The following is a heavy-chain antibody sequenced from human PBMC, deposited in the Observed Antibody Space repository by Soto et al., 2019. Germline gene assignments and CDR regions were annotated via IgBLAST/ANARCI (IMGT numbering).Heavy chain of an antibody. CDR3: VRDGYNVNRLDY. J-gene: IGHJ4*02. CDR2: INPSGGST. D-gene: IGHD5-12*01. Sequence: QVQLVQSGAEVKKPGASVKVSCKASGYTFTSYYMHWVRQAPGQGLEWMGIINPSGGSTSYAQKFQGRVTMTRDTSTSTVYMELCSLRSEDTAVYYCVRDGYNVNRLDYWGQGTLVTVSS. V-gene: IGHV1-46*01. CDR1: GYTFTSYY.